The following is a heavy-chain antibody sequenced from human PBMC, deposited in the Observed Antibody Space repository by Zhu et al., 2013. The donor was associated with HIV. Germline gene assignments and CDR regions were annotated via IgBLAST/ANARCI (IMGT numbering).Heavy chain of an antibody. CDR2: ISSSSSTM. CDR1: GFTFSSYS. J-gene: IGHJ5*02. CDR3: ARTRGYCSGGSCYYSWNWFDP. D-gene: IGHD2-15*01. V-gene: IGHV3-48*04. Sequence: EVQLVESGGGLVQPGGSLRLSCAASGFTFSSYSMNWVRQAPGKGLEWVSYISSSSSTMYYADSVKGRFTISRDNAKNSLYLQMNSLRAEDTAVYYCARTRGYCSGGSCYYSWNWFDPWGREPWSPSPQ.